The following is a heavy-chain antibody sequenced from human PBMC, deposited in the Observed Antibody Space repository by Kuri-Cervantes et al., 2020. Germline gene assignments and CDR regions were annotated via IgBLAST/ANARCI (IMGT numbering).Heavy chain of an antibody. CDR2: ISYDGSEK. D-gene: IGHD2-2*01. CDR1: GFTFSSYG. V-gene: IGHV3-30*18. Sequence: GGSLRLSCAASGFTFSSYGLHWVRQAPGKGLEWVAVISYDGSEKYYADSVKGRFTISRDNSKNTLSLQMNSLRAEDTAMYYCAKSYVPAGNNLGYFDYWGQGTLVTVSS. J-gene: IGHJ4*02. CDR3: AKSYVPAGNNLGYFDY.